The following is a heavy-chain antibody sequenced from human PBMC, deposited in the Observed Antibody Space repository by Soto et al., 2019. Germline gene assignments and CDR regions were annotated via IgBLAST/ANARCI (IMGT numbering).Heavy chain of an antibody. J-gene: IGHJ4*02. V-gene: IGHV4-39*07. D-gene: IGHD3-16*02. CDR2: INHSGNT. CDR3: ARGIVSAALLIWGSYRYHFDY. Sequence: NPSETLSLTCAVSGGSVSSGSFCWGCIRQPPGKEREGFGNINHSGNTNYNPSLKSRVTISVDTSKNQFSLKLSSVTDADTAVYYCARGIVSAALLIWGSYRYHFDYWGQGTLVTVSS. CDR1: GGSVSSGSFC.